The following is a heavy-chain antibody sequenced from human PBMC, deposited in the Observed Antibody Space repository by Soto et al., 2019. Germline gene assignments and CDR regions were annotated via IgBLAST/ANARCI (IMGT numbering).Heavy chain of an antibody. CDR1: GFTFSSYA. Sequence: VQLVESGGGVVQPGRSLRLSCAASGFTFSSYAMHWVRQAPGKGLEWVAVISYDGSNKYYADSVKGRFTISRDNSKNTLYLQMNSLRAEDTAVYYCAREVYGGNSGRAYYFDYWGQGTLVTVSS. D-gene: IGHD4-17*01. CDR3: AREVYGGNSGRAYYFDY. J-gene: IGHJ4*02. CDR2: ISYDGSNK. V-gene: IGHV3-30-3*01.